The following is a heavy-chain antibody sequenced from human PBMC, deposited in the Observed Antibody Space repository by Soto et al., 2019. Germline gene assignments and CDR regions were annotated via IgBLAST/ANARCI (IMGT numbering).Heavy chain of an antibody. CDR1: GFTFSTYG. CDR3: TRGVCGGWFDS. V-gene: IGHV3-33*01. D-gene: IGHD3-10*02. Sequence: QVQLVESGGDVVKPGTSVRLSCEASGFTFSTYGMHWVRQAPGKGLEWVAVIRSDVCKKYYADYVKGRFTLSRDNSDNTLYLQMDILRVEDTAVDYSTRGVCGGWFDSWGQGTRVTVSS. J-gene: IGHJ5*01. CDR2: IRSDVCKK.